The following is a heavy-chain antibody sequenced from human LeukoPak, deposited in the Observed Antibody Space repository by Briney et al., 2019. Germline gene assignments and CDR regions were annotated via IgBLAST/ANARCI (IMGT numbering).Heavy chain of an antibody. Sequence: PGGSLRLSCAASGFTFSSYWMNWVRQAPGKGLEWVSYISSSGSTIYYADSAKGRFTISRDNAKNSLYLQMNSLRAEDTAVYSCARDRVTYSGTYYFDYWGQGTLVTVSS. J-gene: IGHJ4*02. V-gene: IGHV3-48*04. CDR3: ARDRVTYSGTYYFDY. CDR1: GFTFSSYW. D-gene: IGHD1-26*01. CDR2: ISSSGSTI.